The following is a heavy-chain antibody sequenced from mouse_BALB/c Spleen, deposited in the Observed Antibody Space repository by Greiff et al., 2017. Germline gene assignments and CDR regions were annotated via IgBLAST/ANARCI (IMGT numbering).Heavy chain of an antibody. J-gene: IGHJ4*01. V-gene: IGHV14-3*02. D-gene: IGHD1-2*01. CDR2: IDPANGNT. CDR1: GFNIKDTY. CDR3: ARLSLLRLYALDS. Sequence: VQLQQSGAELVKPGASVKLSCTASGFNIKDTYMHWGKQRPEQGLEWIGRIDPANGNTTYDPKFQGKATITADTSSNTAYLQLSSLTSEDTAIYSCARLSLLRLYALDSCGPVTSVTVSS.